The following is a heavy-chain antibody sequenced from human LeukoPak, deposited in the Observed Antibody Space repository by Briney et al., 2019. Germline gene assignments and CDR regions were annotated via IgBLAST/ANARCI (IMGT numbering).Heavy chain of an antibody. CDR3: ARYRVITNDYFDS. V-gene: IGHV3-11*01. D-gene: IGHD3-16*01. Sequence: PGGSLRLSCAASGFTFGDYYMTWIRQAPGKGLEWVSYISNSGNTIKEADSVTGRFTISRDNAQNSLFLQMKSLRAEDTAVYYCARYRVITNDYFDSWGQGTLVTVSS. J-gene: IGHJ4*02. CDR1: GFTFGDYY. CDR2: ISNSGNTI.